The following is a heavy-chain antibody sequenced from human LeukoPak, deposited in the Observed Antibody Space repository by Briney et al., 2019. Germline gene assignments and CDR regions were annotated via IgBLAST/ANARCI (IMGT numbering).Heavy chain of an antibody. CDR2: VSGSGSST. D-gene: IGHD3-9*01. J-gene: IGHJ6*02. Sequence: GGSLRLSCAASGFTFSSYAMTWVRQAPGKGLEWVSVVSGSGSSTYYADSVKGRFTISRDNSKNTLYLQMNSLRAEDTAVYFCAKAQRTIRQYFYDGMDVWGQGATVTVSS. V-gene: IGHV3-23*01. CDR3: AKAQRTIRQYFYDGMDV. CDR1: GFTFSSYA.